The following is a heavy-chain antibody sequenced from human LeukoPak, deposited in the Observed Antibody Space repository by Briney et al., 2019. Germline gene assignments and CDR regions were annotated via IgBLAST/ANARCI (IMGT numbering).Heavy chain of an antibody. CDR3: ARPRYGGMSYFDY. V-gene: IGHV1-8*01. J-gene: IGHJ4*02. CDR1: GYTFTSYD. Sequence: GASVKLSCNASGYTFTSYDINWVRQATGQGFEWMGWMNPNSGNTGYAQKFQGRVTMTRHTSISTAYMELSSLRSDDTAVYYCARPRYGGMSYFDYWGQGTLVTVSS. D-gene: IGHD4-23*01. CDR2: MNPNSGNT.